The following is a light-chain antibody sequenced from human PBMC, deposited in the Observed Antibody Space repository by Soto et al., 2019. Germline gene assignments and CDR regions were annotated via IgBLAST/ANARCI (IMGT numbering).Light chain of an antibody. CDR2: WAS. CDR3: QQYYSTTWT. V-gene: IGKV4-1*01. CDR1: QSVLYSSNNKTY. Sequence: DIVMTQSPDSLAVSLGERATINCKSSQSVLYSSNNKTYLAWYQKKPGQPPKLLIYWASTRESGVPDRFSGSGSGTDFTVTISSLQAEDVAVYYGQQYYSTTWTFGQGTKAEIK. J-gene: IGKJ1*01.